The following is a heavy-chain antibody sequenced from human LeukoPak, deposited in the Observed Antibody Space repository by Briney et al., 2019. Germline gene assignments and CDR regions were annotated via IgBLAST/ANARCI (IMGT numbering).Heavy chain of an antibody. CDR1: GYTVTSYY. CDR3: ASVYKHGMDD. Sequence: ASVKVSCKASGYTVTSYYMHWVRQAPGQGLEWMAILNPSGGSSNYAQKFQGRATLTRATSTGTVYMELSSLRSEDTAVYYCASVYKHGMDDWGQGTTVIVSS. J-gene: IGHJ6*02. CDR2: LNPSGGSS. D-gene: IGHD5-24*01. V-gene: IGHV1-46*01.